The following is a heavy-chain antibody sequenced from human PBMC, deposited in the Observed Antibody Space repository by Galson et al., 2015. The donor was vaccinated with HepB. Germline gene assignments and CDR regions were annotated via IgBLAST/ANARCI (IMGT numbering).Heavy chain of an antibody. V-gene: IGHV3-48*03. Sequence: SLRLSCAASGFTFSSYEMNWVRQAPGKGLEWVSYTSSSGSTIYYADSVKGRFTISRDNAKNSLYLQMNSLRAEDTAVYYCARGYYYDSSGYYYPLDYWGQGTLVTVSS. J-gene: IGHJ4*02. CDR1: GFTFSSYE. CDR2: TSSSGSTI. CDR3: ARGYYYDSSGYYYPLDY. D-gene: IGHD3-22*01.